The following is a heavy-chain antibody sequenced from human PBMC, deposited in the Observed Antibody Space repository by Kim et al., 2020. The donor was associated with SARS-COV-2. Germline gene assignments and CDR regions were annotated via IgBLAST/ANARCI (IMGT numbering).Heavy chain of an antibody. CDR2: IYGSGST. D-gene: IGHD3-9*01. Sequence: SETLSLTCTVSGDSISSFYWSWIRQPAGKGLEWIGRIYGSGSTNSNPSLKSRVTMSADTSNNQISLNLRSVSAADTAVYYCARLPRGYDVLTGSHYYYYDLDVWGQGTTVTVSS. CDR3: ARLPRGYDVLTGSHYYYYDLDV. V-gene: IGHV4-4*07. CDR1: GDSISSFY. J-gene: IGHJ6*02.